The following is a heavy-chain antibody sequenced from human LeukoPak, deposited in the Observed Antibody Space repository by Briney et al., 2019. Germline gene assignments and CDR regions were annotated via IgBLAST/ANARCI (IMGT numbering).Heavy chain of an antibody. D-gene: IGHD3-10*01. J-gene: IGHJ5*02. CDR2: TYYRSKWYY. CDR1: GDSVSSNSAA. Sequence: SQTLSLTCAISGDSVSSNSAAWNWIRQSPSRGLEWLGRTYYRSKWYYDYAVSVKSRITINPDTSKNQFSLQLNSLTPEDTAAYYCGRGAYGSYNWFDPWGQGTLVTVSS. V-gene: IGHV6-1*01. CDR3: GRGAYGSYNWFDP.